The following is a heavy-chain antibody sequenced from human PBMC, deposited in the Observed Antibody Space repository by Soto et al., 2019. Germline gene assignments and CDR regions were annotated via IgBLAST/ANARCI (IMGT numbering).Heavy chain of an antibody. D-gene: IGHD6-13*01. CDR2: ISGYNGNT. V-gene: IGHV1-18*01. J-gene: IGHJ4*02. CDR3: GRDRYSTSWYSDY. CDR1: GYTFTSYC. Sequence: ASVKVSCKASGYTFTSYCICWMRQAPGQGLEWMGWISGYNGNTNYAQKFQGRVTMTTDTSTSTAYMELRSLRSDDTAVYYCGRDRYSTSWYSDYWGQGTLVTVSS.